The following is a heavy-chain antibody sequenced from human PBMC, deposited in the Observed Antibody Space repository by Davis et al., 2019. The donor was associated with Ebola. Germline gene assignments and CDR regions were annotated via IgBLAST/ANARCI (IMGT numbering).Heavy chain of an antibody. J-gene: IGHJ6*02. CDR2: VHYSGST. V-gene: IGHV4-61*01. Sequence: PGGSLRLSCTVSSGSVSSGSHRWSWIRRSPEKGLEWIAYVHYSGSTNYNPSLKSRVTVSLDTSNNQVSLELRSVTAADTAIYYCARALVYYGVDVWGQGTTVTVSS. CDR1: SGSVSSGSHR. CDR3: ARALVYYGVDV.